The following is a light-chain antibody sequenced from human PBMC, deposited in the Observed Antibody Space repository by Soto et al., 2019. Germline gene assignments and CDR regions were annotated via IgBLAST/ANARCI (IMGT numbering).Light chain of an antibody. CDR2: EVS. J-gene: IGLJ1*01. V-gene: IGLV2-14*01. CDR3: SSYTSSSTLYV. CDR1: SSDIGGYNY. Sequence: QSALTQPASVSGSPGQSITISCAGTSSDIGGYNYVSWYQQHPGKAPKVMIYEVSNRPSGVSNRFSGSKYGYTASLTISGLQAEDEADYYCSSYTSSSTLYVFGSGTKVTVL.